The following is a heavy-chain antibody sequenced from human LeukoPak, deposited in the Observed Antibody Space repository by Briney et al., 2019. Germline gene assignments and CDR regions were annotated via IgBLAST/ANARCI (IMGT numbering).Heavy chain of an antibody. CDR1: GFTFSYYG. Sequence: GGSLRLSCTASGFTFSYYGMGWVRQAPGKGLEWVSCITDSGDSTYFADSMKGRFTISRDNSKNTLYLQMDSLRADDTAVYYCVKDARRPSGWYFFDSWGQGALVTVSS. V-gene: IGHV3-23*01. D-gene: IGHD6-19*01. CDR2: ITDSGDST. J-gene: IGHJ4*02. CDR3: VKDARRPSGWYFFDS.